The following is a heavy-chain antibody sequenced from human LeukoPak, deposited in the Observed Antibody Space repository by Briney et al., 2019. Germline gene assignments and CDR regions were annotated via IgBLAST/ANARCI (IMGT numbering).Heavy chain of an antibody. CDR2: INPNSGGT. J-gene: IGHJ5*02. D-gene: IGHD2-15*01. CDR1: GYTFTGYY. CDR3: ARAWVVVVVAATFDWFDP. V-gene: IGHV1-2*02. Sequence: GASVKVSCKASGYTFTGYYMHWVPQAPGQGLEWMGWINPNSGGTNYAQKFQGRVTMTRDTSISTAYMELSRLRSDDTAVYYCARAWVVVVVAATFDWFDPWGQGTLVTVSS.